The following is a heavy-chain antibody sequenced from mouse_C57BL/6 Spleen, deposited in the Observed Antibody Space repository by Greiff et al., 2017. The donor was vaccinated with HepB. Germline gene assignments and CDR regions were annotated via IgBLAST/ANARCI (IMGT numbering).Heavy chain of an antibody. CDR3: ARGNYGSSPRYFDV. CDR1: GYTFTSYG. CDR2: IYPRSGNT. D-gene: IGHD1-1*01. J-gene: IGHJ1*03. Sequence: VKLQESGAELARPGASVKLSCKASGYTFTSYGISWVKQRTGQGLEWIGEIYPRSGNTYYNEKFKGKATLTADKSSSTAYMELRSLTSEDSAVYFCARGNYGSSPRYFDVWGTGTTVTVSS. V-gene: IGHV1-81*01.